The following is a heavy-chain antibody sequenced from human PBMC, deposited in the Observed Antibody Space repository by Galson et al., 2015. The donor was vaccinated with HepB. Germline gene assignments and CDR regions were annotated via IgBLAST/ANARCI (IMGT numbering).Heavy chain of an antibody. V-gene: IGHV6-1*01. D-gene: IGHD6-19*01. J-gene: IGHJ4*02. CDR3: ARDRGTVGWYSEGFDY. CDR1: GDSVSSNSGA. Sequence: CAISGDSVSSNSGAWNWIRQSPSRGLEWLGRTYYRSKWYNDYGVSVKSRIIIKSDTSKNQFSLQLNSVTPEDTAVYYCARDRGTVGWYSEGFDYWGQGTLVTVSS. CDR2: TYYRSKWYN.